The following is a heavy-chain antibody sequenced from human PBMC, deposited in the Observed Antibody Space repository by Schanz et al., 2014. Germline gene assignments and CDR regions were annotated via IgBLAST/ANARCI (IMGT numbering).Heavy chain of an antibody. J-gene: IGHJ4*02. D-gene: IGHD2-15*01. CDR1: GFTFRDYY. Sequence: QVQLVESGGGLVKPGGSLRLSCAASGFTFRDYYMSWIRQAPGKGLEWVSDISSGSSYANYADSVKGRFTISRDNAKNSLYLQMNPLSAQDAAVYYCESDRGDCSGGSCVAFDYWGQGTLVAVSA. CDR3: ESDRGDCSGGSCVAFDY. V-gene: IGHV3-11*06. CDR2: ISSGSSYA.